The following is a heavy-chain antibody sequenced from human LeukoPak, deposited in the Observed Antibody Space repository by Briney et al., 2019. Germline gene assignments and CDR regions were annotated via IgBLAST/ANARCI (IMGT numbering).Heavy chain of an antibody. CDR3: ARVGGSRTTYYYYMDV. D-gene: IGHD1-26*01. Sequence: SETLPLTCTVSGGSISSYYWSWIRQPPGKGLEWIGYIYYSGSTNYNPSLKSRVTISVDTSKNQFSLKLSSVTAADTAVYYCARVGGSRTTYYYYMDVWGKGTTVTISS. V-gene: IGHV4-59*01. CDR1: GGSISSYY. CDR2: IYYSGST. J-gene: IGHJ6*03.